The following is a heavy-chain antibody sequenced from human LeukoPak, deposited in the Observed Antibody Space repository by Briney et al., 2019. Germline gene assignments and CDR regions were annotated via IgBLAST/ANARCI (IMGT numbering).Heavy chain of an antibody. CDR2: IYYSGST. CDR1: VGSISSYY. J-gene: IGHJ4*02. CDR3: ASHYGSGFDY. Sequence: PSETLSLTCTVSVGSISSYYWSWIRQPPGKGLEWIGYIYYSGSTNYNPSLKSRVTISIDTSKNQYSLKLSSVTAADTAMYYCASHYGSGFDYWGQGTVVTVSS. V-gene: IGHV4-59*01. D-gene: IGHD3-10*01.